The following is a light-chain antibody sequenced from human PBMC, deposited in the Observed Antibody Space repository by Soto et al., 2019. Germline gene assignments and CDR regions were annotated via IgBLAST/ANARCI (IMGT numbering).Light chain of an antibody. V-gene: IGLV2-14*01. CDR1: SSDVGYYNY. J-gene: IGLJ2*01. Sequence: QSALTQPASVSVSPGQSITISCTGTSSDVGYYNYVSWYQQHPGKAPNLMIYDVSNRPSGVSSRFSGSKSGNTASLTISGLQAEDEADYYCSSQGTSSTLVFGGGTKVNVL. CDR2: DVS. CDR3: SSQGTSSTLV.